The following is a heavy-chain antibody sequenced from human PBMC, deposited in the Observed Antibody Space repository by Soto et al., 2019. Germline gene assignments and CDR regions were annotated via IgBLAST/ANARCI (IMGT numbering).Heavy chain of an antibody. D-gene: IGHD1-26*01. J-gene: IGHJ4*02. CDR2: IYHTGST. CDR3: AHRPIVGAAI. Sequence: QVQLQESGPGLVKPSGTLSLTCGVFGGSISNSNWWTWVRQPPGKGLEWIGEIYHTGSTNYNSSLMSRVTISLDKPNNQFSLKLSSVTAADTAVYYRAHRPIVGAAIWGQGTLVTVSS. CDR1: GGSISNSNW. V-gene: IGHV4-4*02.